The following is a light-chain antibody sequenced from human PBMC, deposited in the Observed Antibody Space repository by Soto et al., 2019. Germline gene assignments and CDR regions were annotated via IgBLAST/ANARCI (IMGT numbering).Light chain of an antibody. V-gene: IGKV4-1*01. Sequence: DILMTQSPDSLAVSLGERATINCTSSQSILYSSNNKDFLAWYQQKPGQPPKLLIHWASSREFGVPDRFSGSGSGTDFTLTISRLQAEDLAVYFCQQYFSFPYTFGQGTKLESK. CDR2: WAS. CDR1: QSILYSSNNKDF. J-gene: IGKJ2*01. CDR3: QQYFSFPYT.